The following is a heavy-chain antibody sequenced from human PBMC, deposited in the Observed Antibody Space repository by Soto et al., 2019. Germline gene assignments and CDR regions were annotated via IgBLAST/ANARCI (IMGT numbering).Heavy chain of an antibody. CDR1: GFPLYAHG. Sequence: GGSLRLSCAATGFPLYAHGLAWVRQSPGKGLQWVSSINVSGALTYYIESVKGRFTISRDNSEHTLYLQMNNLEADDTAIYYCVKDTQWLETYFDPWGQDTLLTVSS. D-gene: IGHD6-19*01. J-gene: IGHJ5*02. CDR2: INVSGALT. V-gene: IGHV3-23*01. CDR3: VKDTQWLETYFDP.